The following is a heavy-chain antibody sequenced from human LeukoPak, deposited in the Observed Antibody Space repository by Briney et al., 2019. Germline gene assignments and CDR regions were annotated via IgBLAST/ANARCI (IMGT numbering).Heavy chain of an antibody. Sequence: GGSLRLSCAASGFTFSSYDMHWVRQATGKGLECVSANGTAGDTYYPGSVKGRFTISRENAKNSLYLQMNSLRAGDTAVYYCARVLGSGSYGMDVWGQGTTVTVSS. CDR2: NGTAGDT. CDR3: ARVLGSGSYGMDV. J-gene: IGHJ6*02. V-gene: IGHV3-13*01. CDR1: GFTFSSYD. D-gene: IGHD3-10*01.